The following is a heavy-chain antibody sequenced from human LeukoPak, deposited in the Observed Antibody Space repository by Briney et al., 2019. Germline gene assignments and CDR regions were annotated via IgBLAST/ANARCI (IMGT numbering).Heavy chain of an antibody. D-gene: IGHD2-2*01. Sequence: GASRLLRAASELPLSHYHISWKLHPPRHGQECISYTYNGCTTIFYADSVKGRFTISRDNAKNSLYLQMNSLRAEDTAVYYCAIVAYPWYFVYWGQGTLVTVSS. CDR3: AIVAYPWYFVY. CDR1: ELPLSHYH. V-gene: IGHV3-11*04. J-gene: IGHJ4*02. CDR2: TYNGCTTI.